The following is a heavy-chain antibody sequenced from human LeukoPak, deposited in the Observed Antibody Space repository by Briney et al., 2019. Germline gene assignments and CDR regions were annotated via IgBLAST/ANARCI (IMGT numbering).Heavy chain of an antibody. CDR1: GYTFTGYY. D-gene: IGHD1-26*01. CDR3: ARDLSGSGSYVGPHPPDY. V-gene: IGHV1-2*02. Sequence: ASVKVSCKASGYTFTGYYMRWVRQAPGQGLEWMGWINPNSGGTNYAQKFQGRVTMTRDTSISTAYMELSRLRSDDTAVYYCARDLSGSGSYVGPHPPDYWGQGTLVTVSS. J-gene: IGHJ4*02. CDR2: INPNSGGT.